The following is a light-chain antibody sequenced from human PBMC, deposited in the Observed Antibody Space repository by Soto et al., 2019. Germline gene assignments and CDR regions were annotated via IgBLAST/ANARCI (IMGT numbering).Light chain of an antibody. V-gene: IGKV3-20*01. CDR3: QQYGSSPRT. CDR2: GAY. Sequence: EIGLTPSPGPLSLSPGERATLSRRASQSISGYLAWYQQKPGQAHRLLIYGAYSRATGIQDRFSGSGSGTDFTLTIRRLEPEDFAVYYCQQYGSSPRTFGQGTRLEIK. CDR1: QSISGY. J-gene: IGKJ5*01.